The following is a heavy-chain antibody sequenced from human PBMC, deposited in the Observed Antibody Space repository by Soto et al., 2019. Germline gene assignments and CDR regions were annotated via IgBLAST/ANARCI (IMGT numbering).Heavy chain of an antibody. CDR2: ISGSGGDT. Sequence: GGSLRLSCAASGFTFSSYAMSWVRQAPGKGLEWVSAISGSGGDTYYADSVEGRFTISRDNSKNTLYLQMNSLRAEDTAVYYCAKGGGITVTTNWYFDLWGRGTLVTVSS. V-gene: IGHV3-23*01. CDR1: GFTFSSYA. CDR3: AKGGGITVTTNWYFDL. D-gene: IGHD4-17*01. J-gene: IGHJ2*01.